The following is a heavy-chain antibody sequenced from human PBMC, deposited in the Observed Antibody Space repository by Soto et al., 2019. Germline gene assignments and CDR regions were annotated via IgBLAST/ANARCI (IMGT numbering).Heavy chain of an antibody. V-gene: IGHV4-59*01. CDR3: ARGNYYDSSGYYDY. J-gene: IGHJ4*02. CDR2: IYYSGST. Sequence: SETLSLTCTLSGGSFSSYYWSWIRQPPGKGLEWIGYIYYSGSTNYNPSLKSRVTISVDTSKNQFSLKLSSVTAADTAVYYCARGNYYDSSGYYDYWGQGTLVTVS. CDR1: GGSFSSYY. D-gene: IGHD3-22*01.